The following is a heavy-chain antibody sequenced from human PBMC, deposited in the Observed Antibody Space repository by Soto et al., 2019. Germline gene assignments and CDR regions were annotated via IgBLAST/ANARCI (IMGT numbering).Heavy chain of an antibody. CDR2: INHSVST. J-gene: IGHJ6*02. CDR1: GGSFSGYY. V-gene: IGHV4-34*01. CDR3: ARGAGSHRLYYYGMGV. Sequence: SETLSLTCAVYGGSFSGYYWSWIRQPPGKGLEWIGEINHSVSTNYNPSLKSRVTISVDTSKNQFSLKLSSVTAADTAVYYCARGAGSHRLYYYGMGVMGRGTKIAVSS. D-gene: IGHD1-26*01.